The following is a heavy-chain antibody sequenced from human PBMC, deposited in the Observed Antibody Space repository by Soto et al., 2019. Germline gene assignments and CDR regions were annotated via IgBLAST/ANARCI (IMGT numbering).Heavy chain of an antibody. CDR3: ATVYNYYGSAV. CDR2: IWYDGVTK. CDR1: GLTFSNYG. D-gene: IGHD3-10*01. V-gene: IGHV3-33*01. Sequence: QEQLVESGGGVVQPGTSMRLSCAASGLTFSNYGMHWVRQAPGKGLEWVAVIWYDGVTKFYADSVQGRFSISRDNSKNTLYLQMNSLRAEDTAVYFCATVYNYYGSAVWGQGTLVTVSP. J-gene: IGHJ4*02.